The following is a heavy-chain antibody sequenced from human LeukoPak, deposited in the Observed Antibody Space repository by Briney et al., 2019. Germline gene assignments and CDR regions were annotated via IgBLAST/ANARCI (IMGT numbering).Heavy chain of an antibody. CDR2: IYYSGST. CDR3: AREGDSSRWENWFDP. D-gene: IGHD6-13*01. J-gene: IGHJ5*02. CDR1: GGSISSYY. V-gene: IGHV4-59*01. Sequence: SETLTLTCTVSGGSISSYYWSWIRQPPGKGLEWIGYIYYSGSTNYNPSLKSRGTISVDTSKNQFSVKLSSVTAADTAVYYCAREGDSSRWENWFDPWGQGTLVTVSS.